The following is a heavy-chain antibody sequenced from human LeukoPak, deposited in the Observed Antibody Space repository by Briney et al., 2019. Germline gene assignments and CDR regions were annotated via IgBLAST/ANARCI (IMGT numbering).Heavy chain of an antibody. CDR2: IHTSGTA. V-gene: IGHV4-4*07. Sequence: PSETLSLTCTVSGGSISSYLWSWIRKPDGKGLELLGRIHTSGTATYRPSLPSRVTMSVDTYKKQNSLRLSSVTAADTAADYCATEQVSASAWGFDYWGQGSLVSVSS. CDR3: ATEQVSASAWGFDY. J-gene: IGHJ4*02. D-gene: IGHD5/OR15-5a*01. CDR1: GGSISSYL.